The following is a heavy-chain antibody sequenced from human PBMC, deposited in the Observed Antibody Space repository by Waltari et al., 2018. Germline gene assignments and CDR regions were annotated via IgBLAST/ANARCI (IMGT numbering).Heavy chain of an antibody. CDR1: GASVSSYS. CDR2: MHTNGNT. V-gene: IGHV4-39*01. CDR3: ARLPTGYPNWVDP. J-gene: IGHJ5*02. D-gene: IGHD6-13*01. Sequence: QLQLQESGPGLVKPSETLSLSCFVSGASVSSYSGAWIRQSPGKGLEWIGTMHTNGNTYYNPSLNSRVSISVDMSKNQFSLKLSSLTAADTAVYYCARLPTGYPNWVDPWGQGTLVTVSS.